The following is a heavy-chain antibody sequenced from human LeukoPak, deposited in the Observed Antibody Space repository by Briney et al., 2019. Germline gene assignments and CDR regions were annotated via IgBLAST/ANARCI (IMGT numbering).Heavy chain of an antibody. CDR2: IYHSGST. D-gene: IGHD2-15*01. Sequence: SETLSLTCAVYGGSFSGYYWSWIRQPPGKGLEWIGSIYHSGSTYYNPSLKSRVTISVDTSKNQFSLKLSSVTAADTAVYYCASNALGYCSGGSCYFNWFDPWGQGTLVTVSS. J-gene: IGHJ5*02. CDR3: ASNALGYCSGGSCYFNWFDP. V-gene: IGHV4-34*01. CDR1: GGSFSGYY.